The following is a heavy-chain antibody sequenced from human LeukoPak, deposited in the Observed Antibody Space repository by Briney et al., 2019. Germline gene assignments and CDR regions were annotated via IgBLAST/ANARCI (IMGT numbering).Heavy chain of an antibody. CDR1: GGSFSGYY. D-gene: IGHD6-19*01. V-gene: IGHV4-34*01. CDR3: AARRGPNGWYPPPYY. CDR2: INHSGST. Sequence: SETLSLTCAVYGGSFSGYYWSWIRQPPGKGLEWIGEINHSGSTNYNPSLTSRVTISVDTSKNQFSLKLSSATAADTAVYYCAARRGPNGWYPPPYYWGQGTLVTVSS. J-gene: IGHJ4*02.